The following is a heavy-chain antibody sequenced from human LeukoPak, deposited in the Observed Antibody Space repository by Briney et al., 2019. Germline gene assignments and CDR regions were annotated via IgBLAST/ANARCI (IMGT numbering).Heavy chain of an antibody. J-gene: IGHJ4*02. CDR2: INEHGSIT. D-gene: IGHD3-10*01. CDR3: ARDVAGSGSL. V-gene: IGHV3-74*01. Sequence: LAGGSLRLSCAASGFTFSSYWVHWVRQVPGKGLVWVARINEHGSITDYADSVKDRFTVSRDNAWNTLYLQMNSLRAEDTAVYYCARDVAGSGSLWGQGTLITVSS. CDR1: GFTFSSYW.